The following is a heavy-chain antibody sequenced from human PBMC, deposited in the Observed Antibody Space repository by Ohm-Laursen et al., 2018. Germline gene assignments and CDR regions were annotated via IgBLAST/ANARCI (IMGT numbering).Heavy chain of an antibody. J-gene: IGHJ5*02. V-gene: IGHV4-38-2*01. CDR1: GYSISSGYF. CDR2: IYHRGST. Sequence: TLSLTCAVSGYSISSGYFWGWIRQPPGKGLEWIGTIYHRGSTYYNPSLKSRVTISVDTSKNQFSLKLSSVTAADTALYYCARGLWWFDPWGQGTLVTVSS. CDR3: ARGLWWFDP.